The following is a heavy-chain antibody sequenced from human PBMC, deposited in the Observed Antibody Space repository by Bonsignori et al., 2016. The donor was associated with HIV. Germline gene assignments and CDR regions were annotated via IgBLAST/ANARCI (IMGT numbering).Heavy chain of an antibody. CDR1: GGSMTSYY. Sequence: QVQLQESGPGLVKPLETLSLTCSVSGGSMTSYYWSWIRQPAGKGLEWLGRISTSGKTDYSPSLKSRLSMSVDTSKNQFSLKLNSVTAADTAIYYCARDLRSSASWVGRFGVKFDYWGQGNPGHRSPQ. D-gene: IGHD6-13*01. J-gene: IGHJ4*02. V-gene: IGHV4-4*07. CDR3: ARDLRSSASWVGRFGVKFDY. CDR2: ISTSGKT.